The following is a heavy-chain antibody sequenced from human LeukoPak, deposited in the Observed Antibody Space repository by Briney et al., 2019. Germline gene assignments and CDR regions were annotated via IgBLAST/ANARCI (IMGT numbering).Heavy chain of an antibody. V-gene: IGHV4-59*08. Sequence: PSETLSLTCTVSGGSISSYYWSWIRQPPGKGLEWIGYIYYSGSTNYNPSLKSRVTISVDTSKNQFSLKLSSVTAADTAVYYCARRPTYQLLYGDWFDPWGQGTLVTVSS. CDR2: IYYSGST. J-gene: IGHJ5*02. CDR1: GGSISSYY. CDR3: ARRPTYQLLYGDWFDP. D-gene: IGHD2-2*02.